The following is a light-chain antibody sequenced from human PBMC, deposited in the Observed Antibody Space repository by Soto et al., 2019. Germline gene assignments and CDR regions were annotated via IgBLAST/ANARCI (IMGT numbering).Light chain of an antibody. CDR1: QGINDF. V-gene: IGKV1-16*02. CDR2: SAS. CDR3: QQYHSYPFT. Sequence: DIQMTQSPSSLSASVGDRVNITCRASQGINDFLAWFQQRPGEAPKSLIYSASTLHSGIPSKFTGSGSGTDFTLTISSLQPEDFATYFCQQYHSYPFTFGQGTRLEIK. J-gene: IGKJ5*01.